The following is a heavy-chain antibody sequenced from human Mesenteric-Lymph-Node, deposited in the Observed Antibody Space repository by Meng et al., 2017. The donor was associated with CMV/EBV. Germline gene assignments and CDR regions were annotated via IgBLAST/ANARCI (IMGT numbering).Heavy chain of an antibody. V-gene: IGHV1-2*02. CDR1: GYTFTSYY. J-gene: IGHJ4*02. CDR3: ARPTRDYYDSSGSYYQDYFDY. CDR2: INPNSGGT. D-gene: IGHD3-22*01. Sequence: ASVKVSCKASGYTFTSYYMHWVRQAPGQGLEWMGWINPNSGGTNYAQKFQGRVTMTRDTSISTAYMELRSLKSDDTAVYYCARPTRDYYDSSGSYYQDYFDYWGQGTLVTVSS.